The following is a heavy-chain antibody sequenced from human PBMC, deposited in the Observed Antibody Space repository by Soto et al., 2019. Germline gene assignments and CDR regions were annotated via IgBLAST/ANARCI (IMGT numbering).Heavy chain of an antibody. J-gene: IGHJ4*02. CDR1: GFSLNNTRLG. D-gene: IGHD6-13*01. V-gene: IGHV2-26*01. CDR2: IFSNDEK. CDR3: ARIQEMYSSSWYYFDY. Sequence: QVTLKESGPVLVKPTETLTLTCTVSGFSLNNTRLGVSWIRQPPGKALQWLAHIFSNDEKSYRTSLKSRLTISTDTSKSQVVLTMTHMDPVDTATYYCARIQEMYSSSWYYFDYWGQGTLVTVSS.